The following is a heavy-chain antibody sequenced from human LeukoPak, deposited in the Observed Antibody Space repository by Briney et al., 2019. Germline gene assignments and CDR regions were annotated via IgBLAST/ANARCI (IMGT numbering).Heavy chain of an antibody. V-gene: IGHV3-48*02. J-gene: IGHJ4*02. CDR1: GFTSSSSS. CDR3: AVITLIVVDPYYFDY. Sequence: GGSLRLSCAVSGFTSSSSSMNWVREAPGKGLEWVSYISSSSSTIYYADSVRGRFTISRDNAKNSLYLQMNSLRDEDTAVYYCAVITLIVVDPYYFDYGGQGTLVTVSS. CDR2: ISSSSSTI. D-gene: IGHD3-22*01.